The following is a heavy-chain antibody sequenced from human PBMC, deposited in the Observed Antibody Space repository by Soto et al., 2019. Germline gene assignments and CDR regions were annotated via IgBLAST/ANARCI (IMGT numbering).Heavy chain of an antibody. CDR2: IYPGDSDT. D-gene: IGHD6-6*01. CDR1: GYSFTGYW. Sequence: GESLKISCKGSGYSFTGYWIGWVRQMPGKGLEWMGSIYPGDSDTRYSPSFQGQVIISADKSISTAYLQWSSLKASDTAMYYCARESTSCGLDVWGQGTTVTVSS. CDR3: ARESTSCGLDV. J-gene: IGHJ6*02. V-gene: IGHV5-51*01.